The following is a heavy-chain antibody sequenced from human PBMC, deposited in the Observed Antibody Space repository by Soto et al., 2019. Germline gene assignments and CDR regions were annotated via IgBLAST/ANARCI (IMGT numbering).Heavy chain of an antibody. CDR2: IYYSGST. V-gene: IGHV4-39*01. J-gene: IGHJ4*02. CDR1: GGSISSSSYY. Sequence: KPSETLSLTCTVSGGSISSSSYYWGWIRQPPGKGLEWIGSIYYSGSTYYNPSLKSRVTISVDTSKNQFSLKLSSVTAADTAVYYCARGGITMIVVVITEFDYWGQGTLVTVSS. D-gene: IGHD3-22*01. CDR3: ARGGITMIVVVITEFDY.